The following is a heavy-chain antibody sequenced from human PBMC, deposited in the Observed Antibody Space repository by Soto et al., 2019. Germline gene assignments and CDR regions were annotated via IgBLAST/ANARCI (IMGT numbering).Heavy chain of an antibody. J-gene: IGHJ4*02. D-gene: IGHD7-27*01. Sequence: QVQLVESGGGVVQPGRSLRLSCAASGFTFSSYGMHWVRQAPGKGLEWVGVISYDGSNKYYADSVKGRFTISRDNSKNTLYLQMNSLRAEDTAVYYCAKIWGDPDYWGQGTLVTVSS. CDR2: ISYDGSNK. CDR1: GFTFSSYG. V-gene: IGHV3-30*18. CDR3: AKIWGDPDY.